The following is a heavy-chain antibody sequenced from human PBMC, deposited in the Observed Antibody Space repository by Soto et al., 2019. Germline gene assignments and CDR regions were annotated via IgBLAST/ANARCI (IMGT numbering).Heavy chain of an antibody. CDR2: ISNIDDTT. CDR1: GFTFSSNA. Sequence: EVQVLESGGGLVQPGGSLGLSCAASGFTFSSNAMAWVRQAPGKGLEWVSTISNIDDTTYYADSVKGRFTISRDNSKNTLYLQMNSLTVEDTAEYYCVKGGGGSRSDYWGQGTLVTVSS. V-gene: IGHV3-23*01. CDR3: VKGGGGSRSDY. J-gene: IGHJ4*02. D-gene: IGHD3-16*01.